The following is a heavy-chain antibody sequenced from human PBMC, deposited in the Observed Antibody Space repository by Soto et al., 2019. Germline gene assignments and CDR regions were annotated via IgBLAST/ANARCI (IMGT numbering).Heavy chain of an antibody. CDR1: GYTFTSYG. J-gene: IGHJ4*02. V-gene: IGHV1-18*01. D-gene: IGHD3-22*01. Sequence: QVQLVQSEAEVKKPGASVKVSCKASGYTFTSYGISWVRQAPGQGLEGMGWISAYNGNTNYAQKLQGRVTMTTDTSTSTAYMEMRSVRSDDTAVYYCARNDRYYYDSSGYYLLDYWGQGTLVTVSS. CDR3: ARNDRYYYDSSGYYLLDY. CDR2: ISAYNGNT.